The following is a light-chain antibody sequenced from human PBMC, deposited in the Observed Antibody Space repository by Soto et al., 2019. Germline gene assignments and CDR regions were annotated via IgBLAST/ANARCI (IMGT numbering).Light chain of an antibody. CDR3: QQTYNMPRT. Sequence: DIQMTQSPSSLSASVGDRITITCQASQDISNYLNWYQQKPGKAPRLLIYAASSLQSGVPSRFSGSGSGTDFILTITSLQPEDSATYYCQQTYNMPRTFGPGTKVDIK. V-gene: IGKV1-39*01. J-gene: IGKJ3*01. CDR1: QDISNY. CDR2: AAS.